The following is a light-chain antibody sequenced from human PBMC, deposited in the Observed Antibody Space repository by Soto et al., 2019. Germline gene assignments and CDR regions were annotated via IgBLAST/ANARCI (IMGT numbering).Light chain of an antibody. Sequence: EIVFTQSPATPSLSPGERATLSCRASQSVSSYLAWYQQKPGQAPRLLIYDASNRATGIPARFSGSGSGTDFTLTISSLEPEDFAVYYCQQRSNWLRTFGPGTKVDI. J-gene: IGKJ3*01. CDR1: QSVSSY. CDR3: QQRSNWLRT. V-gene: IGKV3-11*01. CDR2: DAS.